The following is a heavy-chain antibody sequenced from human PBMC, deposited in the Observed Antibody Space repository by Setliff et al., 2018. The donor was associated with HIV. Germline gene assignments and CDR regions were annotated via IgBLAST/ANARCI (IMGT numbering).Heavy chain of an antibody. D-gene: IGHD2-21*02. V-gene: IGHV4-4*08. J-gene: IGHJ4*02. Sequence: SETLSLTCTVSGGSNSTYFWTWIRQPPGKGLEWMGYIYTSGSTNYNPSLKSQASISVDTSRNEFSLKLSSVTAADTAVYFCARGGAFCGRDSCYYLDYWGQGNPVTVSS. CDR2: IYTSGST. CDR1: GGSNSTYF. CDR3: ARGGAFCGRDSCYYLDY.